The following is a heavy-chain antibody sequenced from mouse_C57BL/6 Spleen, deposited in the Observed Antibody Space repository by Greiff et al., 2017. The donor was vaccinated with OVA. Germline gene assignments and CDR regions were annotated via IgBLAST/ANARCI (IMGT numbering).Heavy chain of an antibody. CDR1: GYTFTSYW. V-gene: IGHV1-69*01. D-gene: IGHD1-1*01. Sequence: QVQLQQPGAELVMPGASVKLSCKASGYTFTSYWMHWVKQRPGQGLEWIGEIDPSDSYTNYNQKFKGKSTLTVDKSSSTAYMQLSSLTSEDSAVYYCARAYGSSQYYYAMDYWGQGTSVTVSS. CDR2: IDPSDSYT. J-gene: IGHJ4*01. CDR3: ARAYGSSQYYYAMDY.